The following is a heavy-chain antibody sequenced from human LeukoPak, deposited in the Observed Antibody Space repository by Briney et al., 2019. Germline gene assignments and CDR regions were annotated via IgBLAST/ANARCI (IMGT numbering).Heavy chain of an antibody. CDR3: ARIVPSPGAANYFDY. CDR1: GYTFTGYY. D-gene: IGHD2-2*01. CDR2: INPNSGGT. Sequence: ASVKVSCKASGYTFTGYYMHWVRQAPGQGLEWMGWINPNSGGTNYAQKFRGRVTMTRDTSISTAYMELSRLRSDDTAVYYCARIVPSPGAANYFDYWGQGTLVTVSS. J-gene: IGHJ4*02. V-gene: IGHV1-2*02.